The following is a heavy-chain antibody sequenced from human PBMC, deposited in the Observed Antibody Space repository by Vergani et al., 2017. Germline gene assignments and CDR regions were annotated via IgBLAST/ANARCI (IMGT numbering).Heavy chain of an antibody. CDR1: GFTFSSYW. CDR3: AKALELYYYYYGMDV. CDR2: IKQDGSEK. J-gene: IGHJ6*02. Sequence: EVQLVESGGGLVQPGGSLRLSCAASGFTFSSYWMSWVRQAPGKGLEWVANIKQDGSEKYYVDSVKGRFTISRDNAKNSLYLQMNSLRAEDTAVYYCAKALELYYYYYGMDVWGQGTTVTVSS. D-gene: IGHD1-7*01. V-gene: IGHV3-7*01.